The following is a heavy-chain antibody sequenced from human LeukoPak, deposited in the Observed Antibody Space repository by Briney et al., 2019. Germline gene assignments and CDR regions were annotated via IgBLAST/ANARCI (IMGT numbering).Heavy chain of an antibody. CDR1: GDSVSSNSAA. CDR3: ARGKQLVRGQLPFDY. V-gene: IGHV6-1*01. D-gene: IGHD6-13*01. Sequence: SQTISLTCAISGDSVSSNSAAWNWIRQSPSRGLEWLGRTYYRSKWYNDYAVSVKSRITINPDTSKNQFSLQLNSVTPEDTAVYYCARGKQLVRGQLPFDYWGQGTLVTVSS. J-gene: IGHJ4*02. CDR2: TYYRSKWYN.